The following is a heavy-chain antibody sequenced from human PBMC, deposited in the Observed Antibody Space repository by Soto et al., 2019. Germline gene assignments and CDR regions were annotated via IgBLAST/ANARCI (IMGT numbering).Heavy chain of an antibody. CDR1: GFTFTIYA. CDR2: MSYEGSNK. Sequence: QGQLVESGGGVVQPGRSLRLSCAASGFTFTIYAIHWVRQAPGKGLEWVAVMSYEGSNKYYADSVKGRFTISRDTSENTLHLQMNSLRTEDTAVYYCARSGVAMSYHYVYGMDVWGQGTTVTVSS. D-gene: IGHD2-21*01. CDR3: ARSGVAMSYHYVYGMDV. J-gene: IGHJ6*02. V-gene: IGHV3-30-3*01.